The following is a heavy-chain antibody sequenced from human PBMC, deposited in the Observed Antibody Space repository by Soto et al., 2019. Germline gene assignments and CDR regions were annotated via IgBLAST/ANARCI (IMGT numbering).Heavy chain of an antibody. CDR1: GFSLSTSGVG. D-gene: IGHD3-3*01. CDR2: IYWDDDK. J-gene: IGHJ4*02. Sequence: QITLKESGPTLVKPTQTLTLTCTFSGFSLSTSGVGVGWIRQPPGKALEWLALIYWDDDKRYSPSLKSRLTTTTDTSNNQVVLTITNRDPVYTATYYCAHRRPRVRFLEYLIWGQGTLVTVSS. CDR3: AHRRPRVRFLEYLI. V-gene: IGHV2-5*02.